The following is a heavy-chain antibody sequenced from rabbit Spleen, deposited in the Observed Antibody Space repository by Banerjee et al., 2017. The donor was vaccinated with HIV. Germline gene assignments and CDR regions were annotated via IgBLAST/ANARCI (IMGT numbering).Heavy chain of an antibody. CDR1: GVSFSGNSY. CDR3: ARDLTGIIGWNFYL. V-gene: IGHV1S40*01. J-gene: IGHJ4*01. Sequence: QSLEESGGDLVKPGASLTLTYIASGVSFSGNSYMCWVRQAPGKGLEWIGCIYTGSGRTYYASWAKGRFTISKTSSTTVTLQMTSLTAADTAAYFCARDLTGIIGWNFYLWGPGTLVTVS. D-gene: IGHD1-1*01. CDR2: IYTGSGRT.